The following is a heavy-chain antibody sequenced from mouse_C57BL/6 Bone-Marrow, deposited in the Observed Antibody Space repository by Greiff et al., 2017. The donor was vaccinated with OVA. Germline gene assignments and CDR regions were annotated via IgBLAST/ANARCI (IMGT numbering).Heavy chain of an antibody. CDR2: ISDGGSYT. V-gene: IGHV5-4*01. Sequence: DVKLVESGGDLVKPGGSLKLSCAASGFTFSSYGMSWVRQTPDKRLEWVATISDGGSYTYYPDNVKGRFTISRDNAKNNLYLQMSHLKSEDTAMYYCARDPGIRRSWFAYWGQGTLVTVSA. D-gene: IGHD2-12*01. J-gene: IGHJ3*01. CDR3: ARDPGIRRSWFAY. CDR1: GFTFSSYG.